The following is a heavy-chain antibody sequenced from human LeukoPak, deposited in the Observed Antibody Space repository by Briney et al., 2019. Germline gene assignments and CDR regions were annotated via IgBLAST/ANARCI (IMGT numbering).Heavy chain of an antibody. D-gene: IGHD6-13*01. V-gene: IGHV1-18*01. CDR2: ISAYNGNT. J-gene: IGHJ4*02. CDR3: ARGPPQYSSSWYGFY. CDR1: GYTFTSYG. Sequence: ASVKVSCKASGYTFTSYGISWVRQAPGQGLEWMGWISAYNGNTNYAQKLQGRVTMTTDTSTSTAYMELRSLRSDDTAVYYCARGPPQYSSSWYGFYWGQGTLVTVSS.